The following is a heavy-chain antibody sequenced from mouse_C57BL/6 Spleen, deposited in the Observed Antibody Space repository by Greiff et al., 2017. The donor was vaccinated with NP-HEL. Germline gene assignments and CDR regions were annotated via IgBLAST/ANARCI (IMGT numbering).Heavy chain of an antibody. CDR3: TTGGNYPFDY. CDR1: GFSIKDDY. V-gene: IGHV14-4*01. CDR2: IDPENGDT. Sequence: EVQLVESGAELVRPGASVKLSCTASGFSIKDDYMHWVKQRPEQGLEWIGWIDPENGDTEYASKFQGKATITADTSSNTAYLQLSSLTSEDTAVYYCTTGGNYPFDYWGQGTTLTVSS. J-gene: IGHJ2*01. D-gene: IGHD2-1*01.